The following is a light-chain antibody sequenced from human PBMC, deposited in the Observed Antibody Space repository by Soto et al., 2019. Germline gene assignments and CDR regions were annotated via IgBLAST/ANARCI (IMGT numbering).Light chain of an antibody. CDR1: ISNIGSNY. J-gene: IGLJ2*01. V-gene: IGLV1-47*01. Sequence: QLVLTQPPSASATPGQTVTISCSGSISNIGSNYVYWYQHLPGTAPKLLISRNNQRPSGVPDRFFGSKSGTSASLAISGLRSEDEVDYYCAAWDDSLSGVVFGGGTKLTVL. CDR2: RNN. CDR3: AAWDDSLSGVV.